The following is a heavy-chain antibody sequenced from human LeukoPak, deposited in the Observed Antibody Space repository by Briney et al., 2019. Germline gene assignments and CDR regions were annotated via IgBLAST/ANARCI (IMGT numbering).Heavy chain of an antibody. CDR2: ISYDGSNK. V-gene: IGHV3-30*04. CDR1: GFTFSSYA. CDR3: ARDLMPYAATLGY. D-gene: IGHD2-2*01. Sequence: PGRSLRLSCAASGFTFSSYAMHWVRQAPGKGLEWVAVISYDGSNKYYADSVKGRFTISRDNSKNTLYLQMNSLRAEDTAVYYCARDLMPYAATLGYWGQGTLVTVSS. J-gene: IGHJ4*02.